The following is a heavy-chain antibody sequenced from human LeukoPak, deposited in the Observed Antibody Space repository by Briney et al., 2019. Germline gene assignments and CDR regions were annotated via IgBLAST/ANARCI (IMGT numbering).Heavy chain of an antibody. Sequence: GGSLRLSCAASGFTFDDYAMHWVRQAPGKGLEWVSLIIWDGGSTYYADSVKGRFTISRDNSKNSLYLQMNSLRAEDTALYYCAKDPGDYDYYYYMDVWGKGTTVTVSS. V-gene: IGHV3-43D*04. CDR2: IIWDGGST. CDR1: GFTFDDYA. J-gene: IGHJ6*03. D-gene: IGHD2-21*02. CDR3: AKDPGDYDYYYYMDV.